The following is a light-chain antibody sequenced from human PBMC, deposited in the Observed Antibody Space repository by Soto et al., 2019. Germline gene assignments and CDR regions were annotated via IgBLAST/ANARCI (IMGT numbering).Light chain of an antibody. Sequence: QSVLTQPASVSGSPGQSITISCTGTSRDIGSYKLVSWYQQHPGKAPKLVIYEVIKRPSGISSRFSGSKSGNTASLTISGLQADDEADYYCCSYAGSSTFDVFGTGTKLTVL. CDR3: CSYAGSSTFDV. V-gene: IGLV2-23*02. CDR2: EVI. CDR1: SRDIGSYKL. J-gene: IGLJ1*01.